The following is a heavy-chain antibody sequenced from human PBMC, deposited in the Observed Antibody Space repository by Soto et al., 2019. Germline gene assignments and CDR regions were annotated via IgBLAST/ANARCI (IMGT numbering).Heavy chain of an antibody. J-gene: IGHJ6*02. Sequence: GESLKISCKGSGYSFTSYWIGWVHQMPGKGLEWMGIIYPGDSDARYSPSFQGQVTISADKSISTAYLQWSSLKASDTAMYYCARPLSYTPYGMDVWGQGTTVTVSS. CDR3: ARPLSYTPYGMDV. CDR2: IYPGDSDA. V-gene: IGHV5-51*07. D-gene: IGHD2-2*02. CDR1: GYSFTSYW.